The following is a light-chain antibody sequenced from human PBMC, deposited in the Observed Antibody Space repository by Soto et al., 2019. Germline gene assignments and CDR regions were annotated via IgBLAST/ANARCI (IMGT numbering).Light chain of an antibody. CDR2: GAS. Sequence: DIVLTQSPATLSLSPGERATLSCRASQSVSSSYLAWYQQKPGQAPRLLIYGASSRATGIPDRFSGSGSGTDFTLTISRLEPEDFAVYYCQQYGSSPGYTFGQGTKLEIK. J-gene: IGKJ2*01. V-gene: IGKV3-20*01. CDR1: QSVSSSY. CDR3: QQYGSSPGYT.